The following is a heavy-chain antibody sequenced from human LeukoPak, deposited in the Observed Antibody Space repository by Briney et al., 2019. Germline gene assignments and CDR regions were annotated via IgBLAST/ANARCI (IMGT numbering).Heavy chain of an antibody. D-gene: IGHD5-18*01. CDR3: ARVSEEYSYGYSYYYYYMDV. J-gene: IGHJ6*03. CDR1: GFTFRSYA. V-gene: IGHV4-39*07. CDR2: IDYSGST. Sequence: PGGSLRLSCAASGFTFRSYAMSWVRQAPGKGLEWIGSIDYSGSTYYNPSLKSRVTISVDTSKNQFSLKLSSVTAADTAVYYCARVSEEYSYGYSYYYYYMDVWGKGTTVTVSS.